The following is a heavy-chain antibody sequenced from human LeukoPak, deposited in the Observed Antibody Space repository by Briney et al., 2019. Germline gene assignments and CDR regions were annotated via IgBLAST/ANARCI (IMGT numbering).Heavy chain of an antibody. Sequence: GESLQISSQGSGYSFTTYWIGWVRQMPGKGLEWMGIIYPGDSETRYSQSFQGQVTISADKSVNTAYLQWSSLEASDSAMYYCARPPDYSDYLEGFEYWGQGTLVTVSS. V-gene: IGHV5-51*01. CDR2: IYPGDSET. D-gene: IGHD4-11*01. J-gene: IGHJ4*02. CDR3: ARPPDYSDYLEGFEY. CDR1: GYSFTTYW.